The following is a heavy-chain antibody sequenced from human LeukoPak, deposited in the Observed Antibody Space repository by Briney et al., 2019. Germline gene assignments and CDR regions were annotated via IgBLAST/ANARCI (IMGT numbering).Heavy chain of an antibody. V-gene: IGHV3-64*01. Sequence: GGSLRLSCVASGFSFSNFAMHWVRQAPGRGLEYVSAISSNGGSTYYANSVKGRFTISRDNSKNTLYLQMGSLRAEDMAVYYCARDINYDFWSGQNYWGQGTLVTVSS. CDR2: ISSNGGST. D-gene: IGHD3-3*01. CDR1: GFSFSNFA. CDR3: ARDINYDFWSGQNY. J-gene: IGHJ4*02.